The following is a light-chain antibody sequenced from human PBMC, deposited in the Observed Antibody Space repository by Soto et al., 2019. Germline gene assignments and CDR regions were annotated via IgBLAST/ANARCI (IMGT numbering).Light chain of an antibody. CDR3: QQYGSPPWA. V-gene: IGKV3-20*01. J-gene: IGKJ1*01. Sequence: IVLTQSPATRSLSQGERPTLSCRASQMVASNFLPGYQQKRGQAPRILIYAASNRASGIPDRFSGSGSGSDFTLTISRLEPEDFAVYYCQQYGSPPWAFGQGTRVEI. CDR1: QMVASNF. CDR2: AAS.